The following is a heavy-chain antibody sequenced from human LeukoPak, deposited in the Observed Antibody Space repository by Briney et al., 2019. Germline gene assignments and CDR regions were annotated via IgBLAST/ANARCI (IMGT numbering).Heavy chain of an antibody. CDR1: GHTFTNYA. V-gene: IGHV1-3*01. CDR3: ARAIYCSSTSCYYLPYYYGMDV. J-gene: IGHJ6*04. D-gene: IGHD2-2*01. CDR2: INADNGNT. Sequence: ASVNVSYKASGHTFTNYAMHWVRQAPGQRLEWMRWINADNGNTKYSQKLQGRVNITRDTSASTAYMELSSLRSEDTAVYYCARAIYCSSTSCYYLPYYYGMDVWGKGTTVTVSS.